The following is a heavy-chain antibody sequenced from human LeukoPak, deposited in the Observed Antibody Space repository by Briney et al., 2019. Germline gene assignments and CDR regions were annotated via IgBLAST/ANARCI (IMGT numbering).Heavy chain of an antibody. V-gene: IGHV3-23*01. D-gene: IGHD6-13*01. Sequence: TGGSLRLSCAASGFAFSSYGMSWVRQAPGKGLEWVSAISGSGGSTYYADSVKGRFTISRDNSMNTLYLQMNSLRAEDTAVYYCAKDGPKGSWYANYWGQGTLVTVSS. CDR1: GFAFSSYG. CDR3: AKDGPKGSWYANY. CDR2: ISGSGGST. J-gene: IGHJ4*02.